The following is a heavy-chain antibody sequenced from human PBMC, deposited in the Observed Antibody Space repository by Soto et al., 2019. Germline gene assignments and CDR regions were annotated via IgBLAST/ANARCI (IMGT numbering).Heavy chain of an antibody. D-gene: IGHD6-19*01. CDR3: ARDRNKYSSGWTRSAC. J-gene: IGHJ4*02. CDR1: GGTFSSDA. Sequence: QVQLVQSGAEVKKPGASVKVSCKASGGTFSSDAISWVRQAPGQGLEWMGGIIPIFSTANYAQKFQGRVRITADESTSTAYMGLSSLRSEDTAVYYCARDRNKYSSGWTRSACWVQGTLVTVS. CDR2: IIPIFSTA. V-gene: IGHV1-69*01.